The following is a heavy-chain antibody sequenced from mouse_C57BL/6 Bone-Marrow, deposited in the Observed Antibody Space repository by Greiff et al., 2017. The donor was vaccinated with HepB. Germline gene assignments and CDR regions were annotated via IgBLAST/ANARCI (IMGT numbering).Heavy chain of an antibody. CDR1: GYTFTDHT. V-gene: IGHV1-78*01. CDR3: ARRVDYYAMDY. J-gene: IGHJ4*01. D-gene: IGHD1-1*01. CDR2: IYPRDGST. Sequence: VKLQESDAELVKPGASVKISCNVSGYTFTDHTIHWMKQRPEQGLEWIGYIYPRDGSTKYNEKFKGKATLTADKSSSTAYMQLNSLTSEDSAVYFCARRVDYYAMDYWGQGTSVTVSS.